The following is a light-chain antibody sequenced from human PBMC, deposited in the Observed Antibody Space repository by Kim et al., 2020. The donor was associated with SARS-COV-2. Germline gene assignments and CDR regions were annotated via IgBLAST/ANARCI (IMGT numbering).Light chain of an antibody. CDR2: TAS. Sequence: SASVGDRVTITCRASQGISNYLAWYQQRPGKVPKLLIYTASTLQSGVPSRFSGSGYGTEFTLTISSLQPDDVATYYCQKYDSAPHTFGQGTKLEI. CDR3: QKYDSAPHT. CDR1: QGISNY. V-gene: IGKV1-27*01. J-gene: IGKJ2*01.